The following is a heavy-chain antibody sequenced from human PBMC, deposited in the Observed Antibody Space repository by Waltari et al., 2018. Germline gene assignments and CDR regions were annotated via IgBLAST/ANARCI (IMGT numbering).Heavy chain of an antibody. D-gene: IGHD1-1*01. CDR3: ARDRDSWKFYSNY. CDR2: IYGSGGST. CDR1: GGSISSSNW. V-gene: IGHV4-4*02. J-gene: IGHJ4*02. Sequence: QVQLQESGPAVVKPSETLSLTCAVSGGSISSSNWWSWIRQSPGKGLEWIGGIYGSGGSTEYNPSLKSRVTISKDTSKNQFSLKLSSVTAADTAVYFCARDRDSWKFYSNYWGQGVLVTVSS.